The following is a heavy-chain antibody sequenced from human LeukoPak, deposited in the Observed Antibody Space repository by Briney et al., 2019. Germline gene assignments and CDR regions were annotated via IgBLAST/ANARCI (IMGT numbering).Heavy chain of an antibody. CDR1: GFTFSSYG. D-gene: IGHD6-13*01. CDR3: ARDHSSSWLLYYYYGMDV. V-gene: IGHV3-33*01. Sequence: GGSLRLSCAASGFTFSSYGMHWVRQAPGKGPEWVAVIWYDGSNKYYADSVKGRFTISRDNSKNTLYLQMNSLRAEDTAVYYCARDHSSSWLLYYYYGMDVWGQGTTVTVSS. CDR2: IWYDGSNK. J-gene: IGHJ6*02.